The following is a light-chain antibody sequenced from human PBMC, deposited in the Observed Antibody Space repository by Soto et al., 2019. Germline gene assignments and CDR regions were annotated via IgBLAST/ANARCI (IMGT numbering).Light chain of an antibody. J-gene: IGLJ1*01. V-gene: IGLV2-14*01. Sequence: QSALTQPASVSGSPGQSITISCTGTSSDVGGYYYVSWYQQLPGKAPKLMIYDVNNRPSGVSNRFSGSKSGNTASLTISGRQAEDEADYYCSSYTGTSTFVFGGGTKVTVL. CDR1: SSDVGGYYY. CDR2: DVN. CDR3: SSYTGTSTFV.